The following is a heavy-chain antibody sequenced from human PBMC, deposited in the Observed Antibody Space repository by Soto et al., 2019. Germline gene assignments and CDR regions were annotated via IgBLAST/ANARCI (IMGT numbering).Heavy chain of an antibody. Sequence: ASVKVSCKASGGTFSSYTISWVRQAPGQGLEWMGRIIPILGIANYAQKFQGRVTMTRDTSTSTVYMELSSLRSEDTAVYYCAIRQQLVSPNDYWGQGTLVTVAS. CDR1: GGTFSSYT. V-gene: IGHV1-69*02. CDR3: AIRQQLVSPNDY. D-gene: IGHD6-13*01. J-gene: IGHJ4*02. CDR2: IIPILGIA.